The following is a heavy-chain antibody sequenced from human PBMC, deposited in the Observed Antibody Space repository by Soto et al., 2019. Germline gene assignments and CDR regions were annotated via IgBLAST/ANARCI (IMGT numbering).Heavy chain of an antibody. CDR1: GFTFSDYA. Sequence: VQLVESGGGVVQPGRSLRLSCAASGFTFSDYAMHWVRQAPGKGLEWVAVVSHDGRNTHYADSVKGRFTISRDRSKNTISRELTSLRAEGTAVYYCAKGGRQWLFRSDFNCWGQGVLVNLSS. V-gene: IGHV3-30*18. CDR2: VSHDGRNT. D-gene: IGHD6-19*01. J-gene: IGHJ4*02. CDR3: AKGGRQWLFRSDFNC.